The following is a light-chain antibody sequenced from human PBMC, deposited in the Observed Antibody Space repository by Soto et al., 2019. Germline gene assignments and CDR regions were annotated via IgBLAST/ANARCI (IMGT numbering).Light chain of an antibody. CDR3: QQRSDWPWT. Sequence: EIVLTQFPVTLSLSPGERVTLSCRASQSIGKYLAWYQQRPGQAPRLLFYDTSNRATGIPPRFSGSGSGTAFTLTISSLEPADFAVYSCQQRSDWPWTFGQGTKVEVK. CDR2: DTS. J-gene: IGKJ1*01. V-gene: IGKV3-11*01. CDR1: QSIGKY.